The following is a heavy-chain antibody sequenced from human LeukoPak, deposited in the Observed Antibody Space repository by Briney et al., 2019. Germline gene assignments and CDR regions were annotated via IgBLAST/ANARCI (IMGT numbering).Heavy chain of an antibody. CDR2: FHTDGGA. D-gene: IGHD4-17*01. CDR3: ARGPGPGVTTIDS. CDR1: GFSFSSYD. Sequence: GGSLRLSCAASGFSFSSYDMHWVRQAPGEGLEWVSAFHTDGGAYYLDSVKGRFTVSREDARNSLYLQMNALKAGDTAVYYCARGPGPGVTTIDSWGQGTLVIVSS. J-gene: IGHJ4*02. V-gene: IGHV3-13*01.